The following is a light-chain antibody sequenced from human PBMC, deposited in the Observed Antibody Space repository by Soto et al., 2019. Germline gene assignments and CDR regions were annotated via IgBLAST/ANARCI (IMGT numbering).Light chain of an antibody. CDR3: QHYGSSPLFT. CDR1: RSISDSY. Sequence: IFTQSPATLSLSPRERATLCCRASRSISDSYLFWYQQKPGQAPRLLIYGTSIRATGVSDRFSGSGSGTDFTLTISRLEPEDVAVYYCQHYGSSPLFTFGPGTKVDIK. V-gene: IGKV3-20*01. J-gene: IGKJ3*01. CDR2: GTS.